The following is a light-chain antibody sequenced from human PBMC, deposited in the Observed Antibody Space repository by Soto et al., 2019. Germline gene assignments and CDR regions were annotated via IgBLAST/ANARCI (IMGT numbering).Light chain of an antibody. CDR2: GAS. CDR1: QSVSIN. J-gene: IGKJ1*01. V-gene: IGKV3-15*01. Sequence: TVLTQSPATLSVSPGERASLSCRASQSVSINLASYQQKSGQAPRLLIYGASTRATGIPARFSGSRSGTDFTLTITSLQSEDSAVYYCQEYDNWPPEGTFGQGTKVDIK. CDR3: QEYDNWPPEGT.